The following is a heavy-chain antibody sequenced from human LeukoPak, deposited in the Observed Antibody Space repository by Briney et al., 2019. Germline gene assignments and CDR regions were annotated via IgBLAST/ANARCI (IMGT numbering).Heavy chain of an antibody. CDR1: GFTLRNYA. V-gene: IGHV3-30*15. CDR3: AREQGGSGWSGFYY. D-gene: IGHD6-19*01. Sequence: PGGSLRLSCAPSIGFTLRNYAIHWVRQAPGKGLEWEAVISIDGSRQHYADFLVGRFTISRDNSKNTVSLQMSSLRTEDTAVYFCAREQGGSGWSGFYYWGQGTLVTVSS. J-gene: IGHJ4*02. CDR2: ISIDGSRQ.